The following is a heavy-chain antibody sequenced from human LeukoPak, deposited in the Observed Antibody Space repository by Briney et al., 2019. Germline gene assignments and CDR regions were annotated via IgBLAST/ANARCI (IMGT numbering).Heavy chain of an antibody. J-gene: IGHJ4*02. CDR2: IVGSGGST. D-gene: IGHD3-9*01. Sequence: PGGSLRLSCAASGFTFSNYAMSWVRQAPGKGLEWVSAIVGSGGSTYYADSVKGRFTISRDNSKNTPFLQMNSLRVEDTALYYCSKWGDYDVLTGYYDSDFWGQGTLVTVSS. V-gene: IGHV3-23*01. CDR3: SKWGDYDVLTGYYDSDF. CDR1: GFTFSNYA.